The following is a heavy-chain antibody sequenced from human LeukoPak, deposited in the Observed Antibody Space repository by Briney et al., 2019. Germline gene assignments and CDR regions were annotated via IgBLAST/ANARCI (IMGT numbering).Heavy chain of an antibody. D-gene: IGHD7-27*01. CDR1: RFTFSDYY. CDR3: ARVFNWASGYFDY. CDR2: ISSSGSTI. J-gene: IGHJ4*02. V-gene: IGHV3-11*04. Sequence: GGSLRLSCAPSRFTFSDYYMSWIRQAPGKGLEWVSYISSSGSTIYYADSVKGRFTISRDNAKNSLYLQMNSLRAEDTAVYYCARVFNWASGYFDYWGQGTLVTVSS.